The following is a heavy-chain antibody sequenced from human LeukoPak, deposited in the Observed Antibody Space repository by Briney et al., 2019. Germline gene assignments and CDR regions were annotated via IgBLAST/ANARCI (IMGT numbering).Heavy chain of an antibody. CDR1: GASISSYY. Sequence: PSETLSLTCTLFGASISSYYWSWIRQPPGKGLEWIGEINHSGSTNYNPSLKSRVTISVDTSKNQFSLKLSSVTAADTAVYYGARGVLNYWGQGTLVTVSS. D-gene: IGHD2-15*01. J-gene: IGHJ4*02. V-gene: IGHV4-34*01. CDR3: ARGVLNY. CDR2: INHSGST.